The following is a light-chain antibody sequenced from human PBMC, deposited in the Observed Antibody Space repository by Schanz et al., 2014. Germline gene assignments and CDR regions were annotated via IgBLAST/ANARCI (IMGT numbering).Light chain of an antibody. Sequence: QSALTQPASVSGSPGQSITISCTGTSSDVGNYRLVSWYQQHPGKAPKLIISEDTERPSGVSHRFSGSKSANTASLTISGLQAEDEADYYCSAYSGSPYIGVFGGGTKLTVL. CDR2: EDT. J-gene: IGLJ3*02. V-gene: IGLV2-14*02. CDR1: SSDVGNYRL. CDR3: SAYSGSPYIGV.